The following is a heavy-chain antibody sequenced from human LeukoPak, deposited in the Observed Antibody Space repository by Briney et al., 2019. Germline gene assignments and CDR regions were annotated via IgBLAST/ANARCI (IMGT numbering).Heavy chain of an antibody. Sequence: SETLSLTCAVYGGSFSGYYWSWIRQPPGKGLEWIGEINHSGSTNYNPSLKSRVTISVDTSKNQFSLKLSSVTAADTAVYYCARVFRTAGSSPTMWAFDIWGQGTMVTVSS. J-gene: IGHJ3*02. D-gene: IGHD6-6*01. CDR2: INHSGST. CDR1: GGSFSGYY. CDR3: ARVFRTAGSSPTMWAFDI. V-gene: IGHV4-34*01.